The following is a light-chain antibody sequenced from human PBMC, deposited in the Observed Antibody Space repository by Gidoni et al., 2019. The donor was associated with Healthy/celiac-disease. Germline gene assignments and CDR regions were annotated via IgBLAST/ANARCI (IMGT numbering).Light chain of an antibody. CDR1: SSDVGSYNL. CDR3: CSYAGSSTLV. Sequence: LTQPASVSGSPGQSITISCTGTSSDVGSYNLVSWYQQHPGKAPKLMIYEGSKRPSGVSNRFSGSKSGNTASLTISGLQAEDEADYYCCSYAGSSTLVFGGGTKLTVL. V-gene: IGLV2-23*01. J-gene: IGLJ2*01. CDR2: EGS.